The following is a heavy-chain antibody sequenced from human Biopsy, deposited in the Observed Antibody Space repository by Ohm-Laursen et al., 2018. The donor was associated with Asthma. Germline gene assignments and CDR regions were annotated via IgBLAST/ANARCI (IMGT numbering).Heavy chain of an antibody. CDR3: ARHWDWGSFFDY. Sequence: GTLSLTCAVYGGYLTGHYWGWIRQPPGKGLEWMGSISYTGSAYHNPSLKSRVTISVDTSKNHFSRKLSSVTAADTAVYYCARHWDWGSFFDYWGQGTPVTVSS. D-gene: IGHD7-27*01. V-gene: IGHV4-39*01. J-gene: IGHJ4*02. CDR1: GGYLTGHY. CDR2: ISYTGSA.